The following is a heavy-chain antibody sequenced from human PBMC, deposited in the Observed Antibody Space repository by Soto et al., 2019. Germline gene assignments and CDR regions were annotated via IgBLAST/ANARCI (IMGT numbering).Heavy chain of an antibody. D-gene: IGHD2-15*01. CDR3: AGRNLPGHGSAFDL. CDR1: GYTFTGYY. V-gene: IGHV1-2*02. Sequence: ASVKVSCKASGYTFTGYYFHWVRQVPGQGLEWVGWINLNSGGAIYAKNFQGRVTMTRDTSISTAYLELSSLRSEDTAMYYCAGRNLPGHGSAFDLWGQGTMVTVSS. J-gene: IGHJ3*01. CDR2: INLNSGGA.